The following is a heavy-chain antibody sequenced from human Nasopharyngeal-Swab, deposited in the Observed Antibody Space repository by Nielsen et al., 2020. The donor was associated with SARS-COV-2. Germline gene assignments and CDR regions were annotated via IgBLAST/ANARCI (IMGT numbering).Heavy chain of an antibody. CDR2: INNGKT. CDR1: GFIFAICP. V-gene: IGHV3-23*05. J-gene: IGHJ5*02. D-gene: IGHD1-1*01. Sequence: GESLKISCSASGFIFAICPMSWVRQAPGKGLEWVASINNGKTFYADFVEGRFTISRDDSKSTLYLQMNSLTGEDTATYYCAKVNWNRKREGRDRWGPGTLVTASS. CDR3: AKVNWNRKREGRDR.